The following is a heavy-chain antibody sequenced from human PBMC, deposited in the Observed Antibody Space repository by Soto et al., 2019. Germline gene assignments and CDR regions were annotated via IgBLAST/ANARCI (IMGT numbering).Heavy chain of an antibody. V-gene: IGHV3-11*01. CDR3: ARCNSSSWYDYYYYYMDV. CDR2: ISSSGSTI. CDR1: GFTLSDYY. J-gene: IGHJ6*03. D-gene: IGHD6-13*01. Sequence: QVQLVESGGGLVKPGGSLRLSCAASGFTLSDYYMSWIRQAPGKGLEWVSYISSSGSTIYYADSVKGRFTISRDNAKNSLYLQMNSLRAEDTAVYYCARCNSSSWYDYYYYYMDVWGKGTTVTVSS.